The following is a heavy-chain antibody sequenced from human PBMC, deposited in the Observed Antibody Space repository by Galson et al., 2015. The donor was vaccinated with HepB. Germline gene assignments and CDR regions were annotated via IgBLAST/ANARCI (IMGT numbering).Heavy chain of an antibody. CDR2: TRNKASSYTT. CDR3: AREVSSGWASDAFDI. D-gene: IGHD6-19*01. J-gene: IGHJ3*02. V-gene: IGHV3-72*01. Sequence: SLRLSCAASGFTFSDHYMDWVRQAPGKGLEWVGRTRNKASSYTTEYAASVKGRFTISRDDSKNSLYLQMNSLKTEDTAVYYCAREVSSGWASDAFDIWGQGTMVTVSS. CDR1: GFTFSDHY.